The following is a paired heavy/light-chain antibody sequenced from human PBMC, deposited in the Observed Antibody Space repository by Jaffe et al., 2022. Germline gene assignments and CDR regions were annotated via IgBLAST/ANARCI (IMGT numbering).Light chain of an antibody. CDR1: QGISSA. CDR2: DAS. Sequence: AIQLTQSPSSLSASVGDRVSITCRASQGISSALAWYQQKPGKAPKLLIYDASSLESGVPSRFSGSGSGTDFTLTISSLQPEEFATYYCQQFNSYPYTFGQGTKLEIK. V-gene: IGKV1-13*02. J-gene: IGKJ2*01. CDR3: QQFNSYPYT.
Heavy chain of an antibody. J-gene: IGHJ6*03. D-gene: IGHD3-9*01. CDR1: GFTFSNYW. CDR2: IKQDGSEK. V-gene: IGHV3-7*01. Sequence: EVQLVESGGGLVQPGGSLRLSCAASGFTFSNYWMSWVRQAPGKGLEWVANIKQDGSEKYYVDSVKGRFTISRDNAKNSLYLQMNSLRAEDTAVYYCARGDSKSTYYDILTGYYGYYYYYMDVWGKGTTVTVSS. CDR3: ARGDSKSTYYDILTGYYGYYYYYMDV.